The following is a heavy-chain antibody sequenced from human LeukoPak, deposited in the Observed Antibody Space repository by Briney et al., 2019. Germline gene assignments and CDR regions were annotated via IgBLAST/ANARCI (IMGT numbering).Heavy chain of an antibody. D-gene: IGHD2-15*01. Sequence: GSLRLFCGASGFTFRTYSMFLVRQAPGKGLECGSAISGGGGRTYYADSVKGRFTISRDNSKNTLFLQMNSLRAEDTAVYYCAKDRYCGGGTCYWSYFDYWGQGTLVTVSS. V-gene: IGHV3-23*01. CDR3: AKDRYCGGGTCYWSYFDY. J-gene: IGHJ4*02. CDR1: GFTFRTYS. CDR2: ISGGGGRT.